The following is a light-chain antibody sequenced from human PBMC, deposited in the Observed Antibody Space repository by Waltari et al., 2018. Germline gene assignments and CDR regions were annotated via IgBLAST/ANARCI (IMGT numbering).Light chain of an antibody. CDR1: QSVTRS. CDR3: QHYVSLPAT. CDR2: GAS. Sequence: EIVLTQSPGTLSLSPGERATLSCRVSQSVTRSLAWYQQKPGQAPRLLIYGASSRATGIPDRFSGGGSGTDFSLTISRLEPEDFAMYYCQHYVSLPATFGQGTKVEIK. J-gene: IGKJ1*01. V-gene: IGKV3-20*01.